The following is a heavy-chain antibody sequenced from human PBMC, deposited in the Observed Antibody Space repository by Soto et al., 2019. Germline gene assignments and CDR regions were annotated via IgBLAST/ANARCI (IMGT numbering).Heavy chain of an antibody. V-gene: IGHV3-21*01. CDR2: ISSSSSYI. CDR3: ARDLDSSSAKAFDY. CDR1: GFTFSSYS. Sequence: LRLSCAASGFTFSSYSMNWVRQAPGKGLEWVSSISSSSSYIYYADSVKGRFTISRDNAKNSLYLQMNSLRAEDTAVYYCARDLDSSSAKAFDYWGQGTLVTVSS. D-gene: IGHD6-6*01. J-gene: IGHJ4*02.